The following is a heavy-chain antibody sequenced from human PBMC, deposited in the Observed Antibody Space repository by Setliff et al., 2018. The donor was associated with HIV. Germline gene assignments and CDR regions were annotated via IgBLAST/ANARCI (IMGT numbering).Heavy chain of an antibody. Sequence: SETLSLTCAVSGGSFGSRNWWSWVRQPPGKGLEWIGEIYHDGSANYNTSLRSRVTTSVDKSKNQFSLKLSSVTAADTAVYYCARAVMGDYYYYMDVWGKGTTVTVSS. V-gene: IGHV4-4*02. D-gene: IGHD3-16*01. CDR2: IYHDGSA. J-gene: IGHJ6*03. CDR1: GGSFGSRNW. CDR3: ARAVMGDYYYYMDV.